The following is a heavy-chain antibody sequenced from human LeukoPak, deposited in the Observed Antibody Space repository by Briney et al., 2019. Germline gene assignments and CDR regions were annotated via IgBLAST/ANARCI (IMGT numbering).Heavy chain of an antibody. CDR2: IKQDGSEK. CDR1: GFTFSSYW. J-gene: IGHJ3*02. D-gene: IGHD3-10*01. Sequence: PGGSLRLSCAASGFTFSSYWMSWVRQAPGKGLEWVANIKQDGSEKYYVDSVKGRFTISRDNAKNSLYLQMNSLRAEDTAVYYCARAAVLWFGEFDAFDIWGQGTMVTASS. V-gene: IGHV3-7*03. CDR3: ARAAVLWFGEFDAFDI.